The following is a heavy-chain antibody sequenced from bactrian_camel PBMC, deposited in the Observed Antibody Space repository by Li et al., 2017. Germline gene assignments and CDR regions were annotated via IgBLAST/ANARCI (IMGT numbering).Heavy chain of an antibody. D-gene: IGHD1*01. V-gene: IGHV3S55*01. CDR3: AAVSRPAICWNLGRYDYNY. CDR1: GTTNSGYC. Sequence: QAQLVESGGGSVQAGGPLRLSCSASGTTNSGYCMAWFRQAPGKEREGVAVIGRDGSTVYADSVQGRFTISKDNGENNLYLQMDSLKPEDTAMYYCAAVSRPAICWNLGRYDYNYWGQGTQVTVS. CDR2: IGRDGST. J-gene: IGHJ4*01.